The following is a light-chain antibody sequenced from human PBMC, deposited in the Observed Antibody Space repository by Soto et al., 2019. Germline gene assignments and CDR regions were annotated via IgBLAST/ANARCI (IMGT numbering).Light chain of an antibody. CDR1: QSISTW. CDR2: KAS. CDR3: QQYHSYSWT. Sequence: DIQMTQSPSTLSATLGDRVTITCRASQSISTWLGWYQQKPGKAPNLLIYKASSLESGVPPRFSGSGSGTEFTLTISSLQPDDFATYYCQQYHSYSWTFGQGTKVEIK. V-gene: IGKV1-5*03. J-gene: IGKJ1*01.